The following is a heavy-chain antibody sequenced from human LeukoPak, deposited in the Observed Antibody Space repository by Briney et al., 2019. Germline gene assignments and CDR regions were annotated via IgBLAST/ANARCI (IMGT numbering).Heavy chain of an antibody. CDR1: GYTFSDYY. V-gene: IGHV1-2*02. CDR2: INPNSGGT. D-gene: IGHD1-7*01. CDR3: AREDHVGLNWNFRVFDY. Sequence: SVKVSCKTSGYTFSDYYIDWVRQAPGQGLKWMGWINPNSGGTNYAQRFQGRVTMTRDTSTSTVYMELSSLRFDDTAIYYCAREDHVGLNWNFRVFDYWGQRTLVTVSS. J-gene: IGHJ4*02.